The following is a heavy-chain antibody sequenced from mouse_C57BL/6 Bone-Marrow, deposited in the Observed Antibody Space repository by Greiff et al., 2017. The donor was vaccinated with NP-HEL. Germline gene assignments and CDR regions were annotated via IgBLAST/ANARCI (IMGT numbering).Heavy chain of an antibody. V-gene: IGHV5-17*01. D-gene: IGHD1-1*01. CDR2: ISSGSSTI. J-gene: IGHJ2*01. CDR3: ARNYYGSSYDFDY. CDR1: GFTFSDYG. Sequence: QLVESRGGSVPPFFSLKLSFAASGFTFSDYGMHWVRQAPEKGLEWVAYISSGSSTIYYADTVKGRFTISRDNAKNTLFLQMTSLRSEDTAMYYCARNYYGSSYDFDYWGQGTTLTVSS.